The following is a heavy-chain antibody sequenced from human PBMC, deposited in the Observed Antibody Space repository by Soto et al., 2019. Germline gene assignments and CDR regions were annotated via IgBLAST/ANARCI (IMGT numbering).Heavy chain of an antibody. CDR2: VSFDGSNK. CDR3: ARDQTGITTAGGGRIDY. V-gene: IGHV3-30-3*01. D-gene: IGHD6-13*01. CDR1: GFTFSTHA. J-gene: IGHJ4*02. Sequence: ESGGGVVQPGRSLRLSCAASGFTFSTHAMHWVRQAPGKGLECVAIVSFDGSNKYYADSVKGRFTISRDNSKNTLYLQMSGLTPEDTAFYYCARDQTGITTAGGGRIDYWGQGTLVTVSS.